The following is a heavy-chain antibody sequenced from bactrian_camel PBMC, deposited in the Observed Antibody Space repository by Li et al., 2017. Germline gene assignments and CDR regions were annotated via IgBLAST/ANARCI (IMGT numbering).Heavy chain of an antibody. D-gene: IGHD6*01. Sequence: HVQLVESGGGSVESGGSLRLSCAASGHIATFSYFGWFRQAPGKGREGVATIYRDDGDTWYDDSVEGRFTISHDNAKNTVYLQMNSLKSEDTAVYYCVADPAGTERYCKRHLGAPGDDFARVGQGTQVTVS. J-gene: IGHJ4*01. CDR1: GHIATFSY. V-gene: IGHV3S54*01. CDR2: IYRDDGDT.